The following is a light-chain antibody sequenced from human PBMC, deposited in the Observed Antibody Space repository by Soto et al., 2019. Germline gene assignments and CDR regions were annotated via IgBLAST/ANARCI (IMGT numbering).Light chain of an antibody. CDR2: KAS. J-gene: IGKJ5*01. CDR3: QQSYGTPIT. V-gene: IGKV1-5*03. CDR1: QTISSW. Sequence: DIQITPSPCTPSGSVGDRVTITCRASQTISSWLAWYQQKPGKAPKLLIYKASTLESGVPSNFSGSGSGTEFSLTISSLQPEDFATYYCQQSYGTPITFGQGTRLEIK.